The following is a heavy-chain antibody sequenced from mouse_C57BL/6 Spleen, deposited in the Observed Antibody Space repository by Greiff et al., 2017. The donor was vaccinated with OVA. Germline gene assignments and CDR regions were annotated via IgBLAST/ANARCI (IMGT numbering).Heavy chain of an antibody. CDR2: INPSTGGT. D-gene: IGHD2-2*01. J-gene: IGHJ2*01. V-gene: IGHV1-42*01. CDR3: ARYGYDGFDY. CDR1: GYSFTGYY. Sequence: VQLQQSGPELVKPGASVKISCKASGYSFTGYYMNWVKQSPEKSLEWIGEINPSTGGTTYNQKFKAKATLTVDKSSSTAYMQLKSLTSEDSAVYYCARYGYDGFDYWGQGTTLTVSS.